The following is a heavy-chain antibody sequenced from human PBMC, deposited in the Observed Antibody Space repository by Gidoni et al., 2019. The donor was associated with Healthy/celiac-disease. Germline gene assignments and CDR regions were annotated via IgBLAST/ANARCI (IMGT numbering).Heavy chain of an antibody. D-gene: IGHD1-26*01. V-gene: IGHV3-21*01. CDR3: ASIVGARGHFQH. J-gene: IGHJ1*01. Sequence: EVQLVESGGGLVKPGGSLRLSCSACGLTFSGYSRNWVREAPGKGLGWVSSSSSSSSYIYYADSVKGRFTISRDNAKNSLYLQMNSLRAEDTAVYYCASIVGARGHFQHWGQGTLVTVSS. CDR1: GLTFSGYS. CDR2: SSSSSSYI.